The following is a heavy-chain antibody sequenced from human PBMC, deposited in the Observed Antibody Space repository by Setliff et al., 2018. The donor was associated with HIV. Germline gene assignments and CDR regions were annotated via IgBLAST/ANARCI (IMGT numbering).Heavy chain of an antibody. CDR3: ARDRVPYSSSPSALDP. Sequence: SVKVSCKTFGYYFNIDYMHWVRQAPGQGLEWMGRIIPILGTANYAQNFQGRLTITADKSTSTTYMELSSLRSEDTAIYYCARDRVPYSSSPSALDPWGQGTQVTVSS. D-gene: IGHD2-2*01. CDR2: IIPILGTA. CDR1: GYYFNIDY. J-gene: IGHJ5*02. V-gene: IGHV1-69*08.